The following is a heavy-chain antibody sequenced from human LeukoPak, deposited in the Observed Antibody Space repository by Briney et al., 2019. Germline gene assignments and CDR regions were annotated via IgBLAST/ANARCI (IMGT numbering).Heavy chain of an antibody. CDR2: ISSSSSYI. J-gene: IGHJ6*02. CDR1: GFTFSSYS. Sequence: PGGSLRLSCAASGFTFSSYSMNWVRQAPGKGLEWVSSISSSSSYIYYADSVKGRFTISRDNAKNSLYLQMNSLRAEDTAVYYCARDSLPPTVTKSNYYYYYGMDVWGQGTTVTVSS. V-gene: IGHV3-21*01. D-gene: IGHD4-17*01. CDR3: ARDSLPPTVTKSNYYYYYGMDV.